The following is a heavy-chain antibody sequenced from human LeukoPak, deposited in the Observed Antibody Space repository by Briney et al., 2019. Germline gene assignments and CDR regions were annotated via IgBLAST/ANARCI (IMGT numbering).Heavy chain of an antibody. CDR1: GYTFTGYY. V-gene: IGHV1-2*02. Sequence: ASAKVSFKASGYTFTGYYMHWVRQAPGQALEWMGWINPNSGGTNYAQKFQGRVTMTRDTSISTAYMELSRLRSDDTAVYYCARDFYGDYGFDYWGQGTLVTVSS. CDR2: INPNSGGT. D-gene: IGHD4-17*01. J-gene: IGHJ4*02. CDR3: ARDFYGDYGFDY.